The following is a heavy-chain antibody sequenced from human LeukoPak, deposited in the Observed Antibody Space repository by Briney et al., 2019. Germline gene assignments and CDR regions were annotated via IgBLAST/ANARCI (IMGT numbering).Heavy chain of an antibody. CDR1: GFTFSSYW. V-gene: IGHV3-7*03. CDR2: IKQDGSEK. Sequence: GGSLRLSCAASGFTFSSYWMSWVRQAPGKGLEWVANIKQDGSEKYYVDSVKGRFTISRDNAKNSLYLQMNSLRAEDTAVYYCAGSPGRGYYAWWGQGTLVTVSS. CDR3: AGSPGRGYYAW. J-gene: IGHJ4*02. D-gene: IGHD3-22*01.